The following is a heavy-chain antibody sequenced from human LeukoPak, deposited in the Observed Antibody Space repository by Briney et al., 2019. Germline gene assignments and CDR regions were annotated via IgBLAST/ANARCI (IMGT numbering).Heavy chain of an antibody. Sequence: SVKVSCKASGGTFSSYAFSRVRQAPGQGLEWMGRIIPIFGKANHAQRFQGRVTITADKSTSTAYMELSSLRSEDTAVYCCARDLAMDWNSCDFWGQGTLVTVSS. D-gene: IGHD1-7*01. V-gene: IGHV1-69*04. CDR2: IIPIFGKA. CDR1: GGTFSSYA. J-gene: IGHJ4*02. CDR3: ARDLAMDWNSCDF.